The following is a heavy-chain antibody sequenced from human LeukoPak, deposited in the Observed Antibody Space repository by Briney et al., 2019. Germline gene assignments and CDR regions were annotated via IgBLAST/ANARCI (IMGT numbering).Heavy chain of an antibody. V-gene: IGHV3-23*01. CDR3: AKDRPTWPIDY. CDR1: GGSISSHY. CDR2: ISSSGGNT. Sequence: PSETLSLTCTVSGGSISSHYWSWVRQAPGKGLEWVSSISSSGGNTYYPDSVKGRFTISRDNSRNTMYLQMNSLRAEDTAVYYCAKDRPTWPIDYWGQGTLVTVSS. D-gene: IGHD5-12*01. J-gene: IGHJ4*02.